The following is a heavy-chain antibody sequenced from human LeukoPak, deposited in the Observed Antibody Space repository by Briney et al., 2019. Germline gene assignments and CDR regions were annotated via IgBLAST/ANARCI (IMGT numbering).Heavy chain of an antibody. CDR2: IKQDGSEK. D-gene: IGHD1-26*01. V-gene: IGHV3-7*01. CDR3: ARATWDPNYYYYMDV. CDR1: GFTFSSYW. Sequence: GGSLRLSCAASGFTFSSYWMSWVRQAPGKGLEWVANIKQDGSEKYYVDSVKGRFTISRDNAKNSLYLQMNSLRAEDTAVYFCARATWDPNYYYYMDVWGKGTTVTISS. J-gene: IGHJ6*03.